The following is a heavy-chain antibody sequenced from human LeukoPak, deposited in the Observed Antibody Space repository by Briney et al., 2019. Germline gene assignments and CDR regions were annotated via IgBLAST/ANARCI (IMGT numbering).Heavy chain of an antibody. CDR1: GGSISSYY. D-gene: IGHD5-18*01. CDR2: IYTSGST. CDR3: ARGSYSYGYYFDY. J-gene: IGHJ4*02. V-gene: IGHV4-4*07. Sequence: PSETLSLTCTVSGGSISSYYWSWIPQPPGKGLEWIGRIYTSGSTNYNPSLKSRVTMSVDTSKNQFSLKLSSVTAADTAVYYCARGSYSYGYYFDYWGQGTLVTVSS.